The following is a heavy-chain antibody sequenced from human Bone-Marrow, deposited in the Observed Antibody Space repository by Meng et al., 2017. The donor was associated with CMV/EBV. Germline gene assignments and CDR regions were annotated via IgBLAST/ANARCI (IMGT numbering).Heavy chain of an antibody. Sequence: TVAGGSISSSSYYWGWSRQPPGKGLEWIGSIYYSGSTYYNPSLKSRVTISVDTSKNQFSLKLSSVTAADMAVYYCARHSSSWWRFDPWGQGTLVTVSS. CDR2: IYYSGST. D-gene: IGHD6-13*01. V-gene: IGHV4-39*01. J-gene: IGHJ5*02. CDR3: ARHSSSWWRFDP. CDR1: GGSISSSSYY.